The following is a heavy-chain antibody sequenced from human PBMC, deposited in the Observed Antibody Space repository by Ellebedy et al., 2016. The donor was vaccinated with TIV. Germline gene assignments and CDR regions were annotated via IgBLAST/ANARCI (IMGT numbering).Heavy chain of an antibody. Sequence: SETLSLTXSVFGVSISPYYWTWIRQSPGKGLEWIGYIQSSGSTKYNPSLKSRVSISVDTSKNQFSLRLTSVTAADTAMYYCARVPTTSDSADYWGQGTLLTVSS. V-gene: IGHV4-59*01. D-gene: IGHD1-14*01. J-gene: IGHJ4*02. CDR2: IQSSGST. CDR3: ARVPTTSDSADY. CDR1: GVSISPYY.